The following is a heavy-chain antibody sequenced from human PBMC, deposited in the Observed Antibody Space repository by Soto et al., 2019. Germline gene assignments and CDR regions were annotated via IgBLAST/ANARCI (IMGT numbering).Heavy chain of an antibody. V-gene: IGHV3-30*04. J-gene: IGHJ4*02. Sequence: QVQLVESGGGVVQPGRSLRLSCAASAFTFRSYTMHWVRQAPGKGLEWVATISYDGSKTNYADSVRGRFTISRDNSKSTLFLQMDSLRPEDTAVYSCARERDSSYVQPPYYFDSWGQGTLVTVSS. CDR1: AFTFRSYT. D-gene: IGHD3-16*01. CDR2: ISYDGSKT. CDR3: ARERDSSYVQPPYYFDS.